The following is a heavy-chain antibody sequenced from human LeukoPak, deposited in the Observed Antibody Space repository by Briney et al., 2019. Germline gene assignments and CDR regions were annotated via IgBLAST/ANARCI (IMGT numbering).Heavy chain of an antibody. V-gene: IGHV3-74*01. CDR3: ARDVPHNWFDT. Sequence: GGSLRLSCAASGITFGNNWMHWVRQGPGKGLVWVSRINSDGGGAIYADSVKGRFTVSRDNAKNTLYLQMNSLRAEDTAVYYCARDVPHNWFDTWGQGTLVTVSS. J-gene: IGHJ5*02. CDR2: INSDGGGA. CDR1: GITFGNNW.